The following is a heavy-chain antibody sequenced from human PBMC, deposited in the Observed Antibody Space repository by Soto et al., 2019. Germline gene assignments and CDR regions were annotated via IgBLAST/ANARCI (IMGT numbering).Heavy chain of an antibody. CDR2: ISGSDGKT. J-gene: IGHJ4*02. CDR1: GFSFASFA. CDR3: AKWSYLDY. V-gene: IGHV3-23*01. D-gene: IGHD3-3*01. Sequence: GGSLRLSCTTSGFSFASFAMTWVRQAPGKGLEWVATISGSDGKTYCADSVKGRFSISRDTSRNTLYLQMNSLRADDTAIYYCAKWSYLDYWGQGTRVTVSS.